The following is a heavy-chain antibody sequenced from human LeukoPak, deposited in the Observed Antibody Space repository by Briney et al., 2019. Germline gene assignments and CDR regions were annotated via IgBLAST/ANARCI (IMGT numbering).Heavy chain of an antibody. CDR1: GGSISSYY. V-gene: IGHV4-59*12. CDR2: IYYSGST. Sequence: PSETLSLTCTVSGGSISSYYWSWIRQPPGKGLEWIGYIYYSGSTNYNPSLKSRVTISVDTSKNQFSLKLSSVTAADTAVYYCAALEGSGSYAHFDYWGQGTLVTVSS. D-gene: IGHD3-10*01. J-gene: IGHJ4*02. CDR3: AALEGSGSYAHFDY.